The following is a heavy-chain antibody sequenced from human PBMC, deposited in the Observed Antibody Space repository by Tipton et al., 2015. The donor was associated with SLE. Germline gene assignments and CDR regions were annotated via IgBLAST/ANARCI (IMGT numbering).Heavy chain of an antibody. CDR3: ARLGGGTDY. J-gene: IGHJ4*02. V-gene: IGHV4-4*08. CDR1: GGSISSYY. CDR2: IYTSGST. Sequence: TLSLTCTVSGGSISSYYWSWIRQPPGKGLAWIGYIYTSGSTNYNTSLKSRVTISVDTSKNQFSLKLSSVTAADTAVYYCARLGGGTDYWGQGTLVTVSS. D-gene: IGHD1-14*01.